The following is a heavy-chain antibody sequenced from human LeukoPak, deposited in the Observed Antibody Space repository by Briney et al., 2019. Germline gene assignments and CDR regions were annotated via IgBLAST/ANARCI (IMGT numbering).Heavy chain of an antibody. CDR2: IYYSGST. CDR1: GGSISSSSYY. D-gene: IGHD3-10*01. V-gene: IGHV4-39*01. Sequence: SETLSLTCTVSGGSISSSSYYWGWIRQPPGKGLEWIGSIYYSGSTYYNPSLKSRVTISVDTSKNQFSLKLSSVTAADTAVYYCARHLYHYGSGSYHYYYYYYMDVWGKGTTVTVSS. J-gene: IGHJ6*03. CDR3: ARHLYHYGSGSYHYYYYYYMDV.